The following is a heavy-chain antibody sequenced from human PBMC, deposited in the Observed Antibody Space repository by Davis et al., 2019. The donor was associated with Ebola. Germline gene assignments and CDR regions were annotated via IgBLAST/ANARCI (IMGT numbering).Heavy chain of an antibody. D-gene: IGHD3-3*01. CDR1: GFTFSDYY. J-gene: IGHJ4*02. CDR3: ARDFWFRRLDY. V-gene: IGHV3-11*05. CDR2: ISSSSSYT. Sequence: GGSLRLSCAASGFTFSDYYMSWIRQAPGKGLEWVSYISSSSSYTNYADSVKGRFTISRDNAKNSLYLQMNSLRAEDTAVYYCARDFWFRRLDYWGQGTLVTVSS.